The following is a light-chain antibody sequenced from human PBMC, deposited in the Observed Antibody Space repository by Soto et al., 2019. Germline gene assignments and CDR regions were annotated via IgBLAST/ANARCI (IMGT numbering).Light chain of an antibody. Sequence: DIVLTQSPATLSASPGKRATLSCRASQSVSSNLAWYQQKPGQAPRLLIYDTSTRATDIPARFSGSGSGTEFTLTISSLQSEDFAVYYCQLYNIWPHMLAFGGGTKVEI. V-gene: IGKV3-15*01. J-gene: IGKJ4*01. CDR2: DTS. CDR3: QLYNIWPHMLA. CDR1: QSVSSN.